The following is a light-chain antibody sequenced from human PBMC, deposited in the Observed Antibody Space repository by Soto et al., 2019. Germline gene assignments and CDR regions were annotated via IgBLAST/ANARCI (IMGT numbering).Light chain of an antibody. CDR1: QSIDNY. CDR2: GAS. Sequence: EIALTQSPATLSLSPGDRATLSCRASQSIDNYLAWYQQRPGQAPRLLIYGASTRATGIPARFSGSGSGTEFTLTISSLQSEDFAVYYCQQYNNWPPWTFGQGTKVDIK. CDR3: QQYNNWPPWT. V-gene: IGKV3-15*01. J-gene: IGKJ1*01.